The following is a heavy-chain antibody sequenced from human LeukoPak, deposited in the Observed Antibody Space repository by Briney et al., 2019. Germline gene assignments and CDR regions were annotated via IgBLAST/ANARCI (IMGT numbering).Heavy chain of an antibody. Sequence: ALVKVSCKASGYSFTIYAMHWVRQAPGQGLEWMGWINADNGDTKYSQKFQGRVTITRDTSASTAYMEVSSLRSEDTAVYYCARDVSSSSDYWGQGTLVTVSS. CDR1: GYSFTIYA. V-gene: IGHV1-3*01. CDR3: ARDVSSSSDY. J-gene: IGHJ4*02. CDR2: INADNGDT. D-gene: IGHD6-6*01.